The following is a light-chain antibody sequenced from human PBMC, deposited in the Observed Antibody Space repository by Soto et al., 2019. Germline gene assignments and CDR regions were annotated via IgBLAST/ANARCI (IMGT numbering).Light chain of an antibody. CDR3: TSYTSSSTLDV. J-gene: IGLJ1*01. CDR2: EVS. Sequence: SVLTQPRSVSGSPGQSITISCTGTSSDVGGYNYVSWYQQHPGKAPKLMIYEVSNRPSGVSNRFSGSKSGHTASLTISGLQSEDEADYFCTSYTSSSTLDVFGTGTKVTVL. CDR1: SSDVGGYNY. V-gene: IGLV2-14*01.